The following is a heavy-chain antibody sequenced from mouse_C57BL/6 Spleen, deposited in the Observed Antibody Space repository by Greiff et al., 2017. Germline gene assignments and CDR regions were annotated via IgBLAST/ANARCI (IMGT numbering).Heavy chain of an antibody. Sequence: VQLQQSGTVLARPGASVKMSCKTSGYTFTSYWMHWVKQRPGQGLEWIGAIYPGNSDTSYNQKFKGKAKLTAVTSASTAYMELSSLTNEDSAVXYCTRRRRYDYDRYAMDYWGQGTSGTVSS. D-gene: IGHD2-4*01. V-gene: IGHV1-5*01. CDR1: GYTFTSYW. J-gene: IGHJ4*01. CDR3: TRRRRYDYDRYAMDY. CDR2: IYPGNSDT.